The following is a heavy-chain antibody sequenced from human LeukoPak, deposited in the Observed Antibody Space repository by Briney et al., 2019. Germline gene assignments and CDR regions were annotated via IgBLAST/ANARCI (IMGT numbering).Heavy chain of an antibody. CDR3: ARDNYDNSGYYYDGAFDV. J-gene: IGHJ3*01. V-gene: IGHV1-18*01. D-gene: IGHD3-22*01. Sequence: ASVKVSCKASGYTFNSHGFSWVRQAPGQGLEGMGWISVYKGNTDYAQKFQGRVAMTTDTSRSTAYMELKSLKFDEPAVYYCARDNYDNSGYYYDGAFDVWGQGTMVTVSS. CDR2: ISVYKGNT. CDR1: GYTFNSHG.